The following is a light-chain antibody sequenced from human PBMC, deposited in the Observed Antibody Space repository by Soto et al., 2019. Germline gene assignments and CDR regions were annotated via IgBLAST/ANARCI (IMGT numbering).Light chain of an antibody. CDR2: DAS. J-gene: IGKJ4*01. CDR3: QQRSNWPLT. V-gene: IGKV3-11*01. Sequence: ETVLTQSPATLSLSPGERATLSCRASQSVSSSLAWCQQKPGQAPRLLIYDASNRATGIPARFSGSGSGTDFTLTISSLEPEDFAVYYCQQRSNWPLTFGGGTKVEIK. CDR1: QSVSSS.